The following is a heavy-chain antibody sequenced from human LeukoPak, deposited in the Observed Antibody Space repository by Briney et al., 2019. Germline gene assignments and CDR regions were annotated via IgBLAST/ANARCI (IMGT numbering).Heavy chain of an antibody. D-gene: IGHD1-26*01. Sequence: GGSLRLSCTASGFTFGDYTMDWFRQAPGEGLEWVGFIRSKVYGGTTEYAASVKGRFTISRDESKSIAYLQMNSLKTEDTAVYYCTREWELPGTDFDYWGQGTLVTVSS. J-gene: IGHJ4*02. CDR1: GFTFGDYT. V-gene: IGHV3-49*03. CDR2: IRSKVYGGTT. CDR3: TREWELPGTDFDY.